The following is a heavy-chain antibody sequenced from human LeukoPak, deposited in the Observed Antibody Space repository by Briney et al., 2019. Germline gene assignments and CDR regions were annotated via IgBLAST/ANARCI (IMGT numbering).Heavy chain of an antibody. CDR2: ISSAGSTK. CDR3: ARRIFQGSSGWYLFDY. J-gene: IGHJ4*02. CDR1: GFTFNTYA. D-gene: IGHD6-19*01. Sequence: GTSRRLSCAASGFTFNTYAMHWVRQAAGMGLEWVAVISSAGSTKYYADSVKGRFTVSRDNSENTLYLQMNSLRAEDTAVYYCARRIFQGSSGWYLFDYWGQGTLVTVSS. V-gene: IGHV3-30-3*01.